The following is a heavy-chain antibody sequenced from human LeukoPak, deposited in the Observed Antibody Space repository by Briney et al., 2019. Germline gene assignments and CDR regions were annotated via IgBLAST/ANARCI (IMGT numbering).Heavy chain of an antibody. CDR2: IYTSGST. CDR1: GGSISSGSYY. V-gene: IGHV4-61*02. Sequence: PSETLSLTCTVSGGSISSGSYYWSWIRQPAGKGLEWIGRIYTSGSTNYNPSLKSRVTISVDTSKNQFSLKLSSVTAADTAVYYCAKGESYCSSTSCYTIHDYWGQGTLVTVSS. CDR3: AKGESYCSSTSCYTIHDY. D-gene: IGHD2-2*02. J-gene: IGHJ4*02.